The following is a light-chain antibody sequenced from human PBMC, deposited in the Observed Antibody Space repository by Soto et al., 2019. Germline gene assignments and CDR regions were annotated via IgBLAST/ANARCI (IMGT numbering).Light chain of an antibody. J-gene: IGLJ1*01. CDR3: TSYSDTNICV. CDR2: NVN. V-gene: IGLV2-8*01. CDR1: SRDIGGYDF. Sequence: SVLTQPPSASGSPGQAVTISCTGTSRDIGGYDFVSWYQVRPGEAPQLIIYNVNGRPSGVPRRFSGSKSGNTASLTVYGLQAVDEADYYFTSYSDTNICVFGTATNVTVL.